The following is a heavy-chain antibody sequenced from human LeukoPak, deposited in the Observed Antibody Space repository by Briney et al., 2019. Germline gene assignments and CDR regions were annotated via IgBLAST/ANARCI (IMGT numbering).Heavy chain of an antibody. CDR1: GFTFSSYE. J-gene: IGHJ6*02. CDR2: ISSSGSTI. CDR3: ARDHYYGYYYYGMDV. V-gene: IGHV3-48*03. Sequence: GGSLRLSCAASGFTFSSYEMNWVRQAPGKGLEWASYISSSGSTIYYADSVKGRFTISRDNAKNSLYLQMNSLRAEDTAVYYCARDHYYGYYYYGMDVWGQGTTVTVSS. D-gene: IGHD3-10*01.